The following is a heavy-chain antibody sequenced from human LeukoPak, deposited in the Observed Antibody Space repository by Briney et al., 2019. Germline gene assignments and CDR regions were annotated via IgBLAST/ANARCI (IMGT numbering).Heavy chain of an antibody. Sequence: GGSLRLSCAASGFTFNYFAMSWVRQAPGKGLEWISAVSASGDTTYYADSVKGRFAISRDNSKNTLYLQMTSLRAEDTALYYRAKDEGDVGATSDYWGQGTLVTVSS. CDR3: AKDEGDVGATSDY. V-gene: IGHV3-23*01. J-gene: IGHJ4*02. D-gene: IGHD1-26*01. CDR1: GFTFNYFA. CDR2: VSASGDTT.